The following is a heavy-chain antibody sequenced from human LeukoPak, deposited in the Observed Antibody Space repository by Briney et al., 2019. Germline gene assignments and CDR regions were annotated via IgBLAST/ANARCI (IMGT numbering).Heavy chain of an antibody. CDR3: AREKNRRGHVDY. V-gene: IGHV3-74*03. Sequence: PGGSLRLSCAASGFTFSSYWMHWVRQAPGKGLVWVSHINSDGSTTKYADSVKGRFTISRDNAKNALFLQMNSLRAEDTAVYYCAREKNRRGHVDYWGQGTLVTVSS. CDR1: GFTFSSYW. D-gene: IGHD6-25*01. CDR2: INSDGSTT. J-gene: IGHJ4*02.